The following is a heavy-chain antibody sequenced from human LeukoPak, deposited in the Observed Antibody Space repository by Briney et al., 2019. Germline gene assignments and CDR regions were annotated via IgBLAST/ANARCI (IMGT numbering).Heavy chain of an antibody. J-gene: IGHJ5*02. V-gene: IGHV3-23*01. D-gene: IGHD6-25*01. CDR3: AKAIGSSGSA. Sequence: PGGSLRLSCVASGFTFSNYAMSWVRQAPGKGLEWVSGISGSGDSTYYADSVKGRFTISRDNSKNTLYLQVNSLRAEDTALYYCAKAIGSSGSAWGQGTLVTVSS. CDR1: GFTFSNYA. CDR2: ISGSGDST.